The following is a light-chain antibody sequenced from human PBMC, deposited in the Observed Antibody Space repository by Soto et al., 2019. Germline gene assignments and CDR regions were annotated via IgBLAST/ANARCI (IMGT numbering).Light chain of an antibody. CDR1: QSLVHSDGNTH. Sequence: DVVMTQSPLSLPVTLGQPASISCRSTQSLVHSDGNTHLNWFQQRPGQSPRRLICKVSNRDSGVPDRFSGGASGTDFTLKISRVEAEDVGVYYCLQGTHWQYTFGQGTKLEIK. CDR3: LQGTHWQYT. J-gene: IGKJ2*01. V-gene: IGKV2-30*02. CDR2: KVS.